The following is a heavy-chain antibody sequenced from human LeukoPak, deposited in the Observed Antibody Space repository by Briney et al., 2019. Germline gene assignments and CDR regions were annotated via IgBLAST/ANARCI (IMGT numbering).Heavy chain of an antibody. CDR1: GGTFSSYA. CDR3: ARRGTAARRMAYFDY. D-gene: IGHD6-6*01. J-gene: IGHJ4*02. CDR2: IIPIFGTA. V-gene: IGHV1-69*13. Sequence: SVKVSCKASGGTFSSYAISWVRQAPGQGLEWMGGIIPIFGTANYAQKFQGRVTITADESTSTAYMELSSLRSEDTAVYYFARRGTAARRMAYFDYWGQGTLVTVSS.